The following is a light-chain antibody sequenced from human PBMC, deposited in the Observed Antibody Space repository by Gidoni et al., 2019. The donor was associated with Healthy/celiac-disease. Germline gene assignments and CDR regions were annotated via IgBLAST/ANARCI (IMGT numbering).Light chain of an antibody. Sequence: ELVLPPSPGTLSLSPGESATLSCRAGQSVSSRYLAWYHQKPGQAPRLLIYGASSRATGIPDRFSGSGSGTDFTLTISILEPEDFAVYYCQQYGSSTGYTFGQGTKLEIK. CDR1: QSVSSRY. J-gene: IGKJ2*01. CDR2: GAS. CDR3: QQYGSSTGYT. V-gene: IGKV3-20*01.